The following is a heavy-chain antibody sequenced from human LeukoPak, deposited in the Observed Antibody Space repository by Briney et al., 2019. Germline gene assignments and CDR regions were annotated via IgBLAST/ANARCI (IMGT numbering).Heavy chain of an antibody. CDR2: FYADGSI. Sequence: GGSLRLSCVASGITLSSNYMSWVRQAPGKGLEWVSAFYADGSIYYADSAKGRFTISRDNSKDTLYLQMNSLRAEDTAVYYCARDYYGSIDYWGQGTLVTVSS. V-gene: IGHV3-66*01. J-gene: IGHJ4*02. CDR3: ARDYYGSIDY. D-gene: IGHD3-10*01. CDR1: GITLSSNY.